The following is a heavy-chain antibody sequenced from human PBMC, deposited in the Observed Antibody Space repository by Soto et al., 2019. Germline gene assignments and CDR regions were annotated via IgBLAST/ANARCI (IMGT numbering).Heavy chain of an antibody. CDR1: GGTFSSYA. D-gene: IGHD3-22*01. Sequence: SVKVSCKASGGTFSSYAISWVLQAPGQGLEWMGGIIPIFGTANYAQKFQGRVTITADESTSTAYMELSSLRSEDTAVYYCARGVVYYDSSGYYPDAFDIWGKGTPVTVSS. J-gene: IGHJ3*02. V-gene: IGHV1-69*13. CDR2: IIPIFGTA. CDR3: ARGVVYYDSSGYYPDAFDI.